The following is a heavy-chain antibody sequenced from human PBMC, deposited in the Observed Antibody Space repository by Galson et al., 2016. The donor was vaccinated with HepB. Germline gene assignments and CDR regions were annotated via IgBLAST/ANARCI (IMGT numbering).Heavy chain of an antibody. Sequence: SLRLSCAASGLPFSRYYMNWVRQAPGKGLEWVANIKEDGNEKYYVDSVKGRFVISRDNAKNLLYLQMHSLGADDTAVYYCTCSYADCLWGQGTLVAVSS. CDR3: TCSYADCL. CDR1: GLPFSRYY. D-gene: IGHD5-18*01. J-gene: IGHJ4*02. V-gene: IGHV3-7*03. CDR2: IKEDGNEK.